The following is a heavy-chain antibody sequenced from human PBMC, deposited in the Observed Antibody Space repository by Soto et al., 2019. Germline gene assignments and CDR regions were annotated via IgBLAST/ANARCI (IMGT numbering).Heavy chain of an antibody. V-gene: IGHV3-9*01. CDR1: GFTFDDNA. J-gene: IGHJ5*02. D-gene: IGHD3-16*01. CDR3: AISQDRGGRTTSSWFDP. Sequence: GGSLRLSCAVSGFTFDDNAMHWVRQAPEKGLEWVSGINWKSDIGYADSVKGRFTISRDNAENSLYLQMNSLRAEDTALYYCAISQDRGGRTTSSWFDPWGQGTLVTVSS. CDR2: INWKSDI.